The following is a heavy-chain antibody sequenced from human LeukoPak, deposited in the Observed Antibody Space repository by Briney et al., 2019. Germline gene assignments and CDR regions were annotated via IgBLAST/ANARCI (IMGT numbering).Heavy chain of an antibody. Sequence: GGSLRLSCAASGFTFSSYGMSWFRQAPGKGLEWLSAISGSGGSTYYADSVQGRFTISRDNSKNTLYLQMNSLRAEDTAVYYCAKDARRSSGWWFFDHWGQGTLVTVSS. V-gene: IGHV3-23*01. J-gene: IGHJ4*02. CDR2: ISGSGGST. D-gene: IGHD6-19*01. CDR3: AKDARRSSGWWFFDH. CDR1: GFTFSSYG.